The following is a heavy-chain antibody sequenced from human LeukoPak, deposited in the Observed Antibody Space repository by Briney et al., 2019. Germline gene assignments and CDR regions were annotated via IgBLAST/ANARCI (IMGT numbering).Heavy chain of an antibody. CDR3: AKAPFGYGSGSYLNL. J-gene: IGHJ4*02. CDR1: GFSVSGYW. Sequence: GGSLRLSCAVSGFSVSGYWMTWVRQAPGKGLEWVANIKQDGSEKNYVDSVKGRFTISSDNSKNTLYLQMNSLRAEDTAVYYCAKAPFGYGSGSYLNLWGQGALVTVSS. D-gene: IGHD3-10*01. V-gene: IGHV3-7*03. CDR2: IKQDGSEK.